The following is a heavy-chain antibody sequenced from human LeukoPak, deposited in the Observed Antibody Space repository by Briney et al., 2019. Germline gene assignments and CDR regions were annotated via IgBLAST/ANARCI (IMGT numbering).Heavy chain of an antibody. J-gene: IGHJ6*03. CDR1: GGSISSGTYY. CDR3: ARDRKYYNHMDV. V-gene: IGHV4-39*07. Sequence: PXETLSLTCTVSGGSISSGTYYWAWIRQPPGRGLEWIGTIYHSGSTYYNPSLKTRVTISVDTSKNQFSLNLASLTTAETAVYYCARDRKYYNHMDVWGKGTTVTVSS. CDR2: IYHSGST. D-gene: IGHD1-14*01.